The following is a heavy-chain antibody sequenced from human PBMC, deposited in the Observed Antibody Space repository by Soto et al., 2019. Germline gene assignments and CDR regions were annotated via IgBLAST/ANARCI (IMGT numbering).Heavy chain of an antibody. J-gene: IGHJ4*02. Sequence: QVQLQESGPGLVKPSQTLSLTCTVSGGSISSGNYYWSWIRQPPGKGLEWIGFISYSGSAYYNPSLKRQVTISVDTSKNPFSLTLSFVTAADTAVYYCATMGTPATGLYYFDYWGQGTLVTVSS. CDR3: ATMGTPATGLYYFDY. D-gene: IGHD2-15*01. V-gene: IGHV4-30-4*01. CDR2: ISYSGSA. CDR1: GGSISSGNYY.